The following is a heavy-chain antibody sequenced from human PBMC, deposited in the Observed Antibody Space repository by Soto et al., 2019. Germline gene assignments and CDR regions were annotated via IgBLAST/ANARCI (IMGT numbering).Heavy chain of an antibody. D-gene: IGHD6-13*01. CDR2: ISGSDGST. J-gene: IGHJ4*02. Sequence: EVQLLESGGGLGQPGGSLRLSCAASGFTFSSYAMNWVRQAPGTGLVWVSVISGSDGSTYYADSVKGRFTISRDNSKNTLNLQMNSLRAEDTAVYYCARRSSSWYFDYWGQGTLVTVSS. V-gene: IGHV3-23*01. CDR3: ARRSSSWYFDY. CDR1: GFTFSSYA.